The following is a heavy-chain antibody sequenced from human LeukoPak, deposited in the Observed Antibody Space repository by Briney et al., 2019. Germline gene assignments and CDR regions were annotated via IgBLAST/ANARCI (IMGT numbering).Heavy chain of an antibody. CDR1: GGSISSYY. CDR3: ARRFVVRGVTRSNWFDP. Sequence: PSETLSLTCTVSGGSISSYYWSWVRQPAGKGLEWSGYIYYSGSTNYNPSLKSRVTISVDTSKNQFSLKLSSVTAADTAVYYCARRFVVRGVTRSNWFDPWGQGTLVTVSS. D-gene: IGHD3-10*01. V-gene: IGHV4-59*01. J-gene: IGHJ5*02. CDR2: IYYSGST.